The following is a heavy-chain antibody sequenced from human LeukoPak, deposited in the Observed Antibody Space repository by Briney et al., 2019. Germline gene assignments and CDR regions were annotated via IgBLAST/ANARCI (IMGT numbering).Heavy chain of an antibody. V-gene: IGHV4-61*02. CDR1: GGSISSGSYY. CDR2: IYSTGST. Sequence: SETLSLTCTVSGGSISSGSYYWSWIRQPAGKGLEWIGRIYSTGSTNYNPSLKSRVTISVDTSKNQFSLKLSSVTAADTAVYYCARDSSGSGYYYAHFDYWGQGTLVTVSS. J-gene: IGHJ4*02. CDR3: ARDSSGSGYYYAHFDY. D-gene: IGHD3-22*01.